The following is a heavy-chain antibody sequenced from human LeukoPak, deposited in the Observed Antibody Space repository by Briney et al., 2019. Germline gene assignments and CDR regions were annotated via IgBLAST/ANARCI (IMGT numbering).Heavy chain of an antibody. CDR3: ARDRIGDYGENNSDY. V-gene: IGHV1-69*06. CDR2: IIPIFGTA. Sequence: SVKVSCKASGGTFSSYAISWVRQAPGQGLEWMGGIIPIFGTANYAQKFQGRVTITADKSTSTAYMELSSLRSEDTAVYYCARDRIGDYGENNSDYWGQGTLVTVSS. D-gene: IGHD4-17*01. CDR1: GGTFSSYA. J-gene: IGHJ4*02.